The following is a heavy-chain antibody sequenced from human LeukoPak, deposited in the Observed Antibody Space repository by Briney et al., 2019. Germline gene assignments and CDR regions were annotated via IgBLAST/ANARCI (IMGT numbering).Heavy chain of an antibody. V-gene: IGHV4-59*02. CDR3: ARGDSGSPNGRYYYYGMDV. Sequence: PSETLSLTCTVSGGSVNNYFWSWIRRPPGKGLEWIGYIDDSGNTDYNPSPKSQVSISIAKSKNQFFLKLSSVTAADTAMYYCARGDSGSPNGRYYYYGMDVWGQGTTVTVSS. D-gene: IGHD1-26*01. CDR1: GGSVNNYF. CDR2: IDDSGNT. J-gene: IGHJ6*02.